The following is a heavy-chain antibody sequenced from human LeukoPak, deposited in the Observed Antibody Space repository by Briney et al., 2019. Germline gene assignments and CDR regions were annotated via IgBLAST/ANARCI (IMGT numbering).Heavy chain of an antibody. CDR1: GFTFSSYA. CDR2: ISGSGGST. Sequence: GGSLRLSCAASGFTFSSYAMSWVRQAPGKGLEWVSAISGSGGSTYYADSVKGRFTISRDNSKNTLYLQMNCLRAEDTAVYYCATRARITMIPFDYWGQGTLVTVSS. J-gene: IGHJ4*02. V-gene: IGHV3-23*01. CDR3: ATRARITMIPFDY. D-gene: IGHD3-22*01.